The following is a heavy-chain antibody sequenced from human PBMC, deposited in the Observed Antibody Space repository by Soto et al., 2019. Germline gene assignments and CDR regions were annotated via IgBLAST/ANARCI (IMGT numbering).Heavy chain of an antibody. CDR3: ARVLLWFGTRSNYYYYGMDV. CDR1: GYTFTSYG. D-gene: IGHD3-10*01. V-gene: IGHV1-18*01. Sequence: ASVKVSCAASGYTFTSYGISWVRQAPGQGLEWMGWISAYNGNTNYAQKLQGRVTMTTDTSTSTAYMELRSLRSDDTAVYYCARVLLWFGTRSNYYYYGMDVWGQGTTVTVSS. CDR2: ISAYNGNT. J-gene: IGHJ6*02.